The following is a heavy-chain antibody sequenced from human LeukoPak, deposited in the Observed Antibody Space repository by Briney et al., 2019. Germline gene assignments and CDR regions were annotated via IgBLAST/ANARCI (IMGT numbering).Heavy chain of an antibody. V-gene: IGHV4-59*01. Sequence: PSETLSLTCTVSGGSISSIYWTWIRQPPGKGLEWIGYIYYSGSTNYNPSLKSRVTISIDASKNQFSLKGNSVTAADTAVYYCARVTGVAGTAEYFQHWGQGTRVTVSS. CDR3: ARVTGVAGTAEYFQH. D-gene: IGHD6-19*01. J-gene: IGHJ1*01. CDR1: GGSISSIY. CDR2: IYYSGST.